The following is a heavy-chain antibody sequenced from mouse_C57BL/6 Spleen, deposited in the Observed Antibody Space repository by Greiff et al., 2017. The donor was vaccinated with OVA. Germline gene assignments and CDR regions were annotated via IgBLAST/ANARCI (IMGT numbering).Heavy chain of an antibody. CDR1: GFNINNTY. V-gene: IGHV14-3*01. J-gene: IGHJ2*01. CDR2: IDPANGNT. Sequence: VQLQQPVAELVRPGASVKLSCTASGFNINNTYLHWVKQRPEQGLEWIGRIDPANGNTKYAPKFQGKATITAETSSNTAYLQLSSLTPEDTAIYYCAMGATVGGYWGQGTTLTVSS. CDR3: AMGATVGGY. D-gene: IGHD1-1*01.